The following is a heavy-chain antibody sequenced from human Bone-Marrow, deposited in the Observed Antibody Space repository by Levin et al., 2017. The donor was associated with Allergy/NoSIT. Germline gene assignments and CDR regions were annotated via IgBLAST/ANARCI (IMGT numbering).Heavy chain of an antibody. CDR2: IKQNGEA. J-gene: IGHJ1*01. D-gene: IGHD1-14*01. CDR3: ARNRSIAE. CDR1: GFTFSTFW. Sequence: ETLSLTCAASGFTFSTFWMNWVRQAPGKGLEWVANIKQNGEANYLDSVKGRFTISRDNTKNLVSLQMDGLRVEDTAIYYCARNRSIAEWGQGTLVTVSS. V-gene: IGHV3-7*01.